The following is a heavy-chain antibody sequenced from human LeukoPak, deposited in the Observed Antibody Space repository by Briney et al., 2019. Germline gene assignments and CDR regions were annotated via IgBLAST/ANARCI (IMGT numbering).Heavy chain of an antibody. V-gene: IGHV3-48*03. J-gene: IGHJ4*02. CDR2: ISSSGSTI. Sequence: GGSLRLSCAASGFTFSSYEMNWVRQAPGKGLEWVSYISSSGSTIYYADSVKGRFTISRDNAKNSLYLQMNSLRAEDTAVYYCARGYSGYDPYFDYWGQGTLVTVSS. CDR3: ARGYSGYDPYFDY. D-gene: IGHD5-12*01. CDR1: GFTFSSYE.